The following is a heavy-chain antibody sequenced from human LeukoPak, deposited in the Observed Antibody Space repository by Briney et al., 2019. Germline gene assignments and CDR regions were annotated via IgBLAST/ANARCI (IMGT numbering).Heavy chain of an antibody. J-gene: IGHJ6*02. D-gene: IGHD1-26*01. CDR3: ASRPIVGATAPLDV. CDR2: ISSSSSYI. Sequence: GGSLRLSCAASGFTFSSYSMNWVRQAPGKGLEWVSSISSSSSYIYYADSVKGRFTISRDNAKNSLYLQMNSLRAEDTAVYYCASRPIVGATAPLDVWGQGTTVTVSS. V-gene: IGHV3-21*01. CDR1: GFTFSSYS.